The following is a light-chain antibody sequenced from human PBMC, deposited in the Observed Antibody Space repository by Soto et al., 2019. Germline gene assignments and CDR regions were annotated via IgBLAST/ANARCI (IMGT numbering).Light chain of an antibody. CDR3: QTWGTGISV. Sequence: QLVLTQLPSASASLGASVKLTCTLSSGHSSYAIAWHQQQPEKGPRYLMKLNSDGSHSKGDGIPDRFSGSSSGAERYLTISSLQSEDEADYYCQTWGTGISVFGTGTKLTVL. CDR1: SGHSSYA. V-gene: IGLV4-69*01. J-gene: IGLJ1*01. CDR2: LNSDGSH.